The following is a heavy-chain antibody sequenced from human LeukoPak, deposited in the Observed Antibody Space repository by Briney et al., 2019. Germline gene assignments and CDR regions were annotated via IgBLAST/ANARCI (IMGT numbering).Heavy chain of an antibody. CDR1: GGSISSYY. J-gene: IGHJ4*02. V-gene: IGHV4-59*01. D-gene: IGHD2-21*02. Sequence: SETLFLTCTVSGGSISSYYWSWIRQPPGKGLEWIGYIYYSGSTNYNPSLKSRVTISVDTSKNQFSLKLSSVTAADTAVYYCARVLDGDPSWGFDYWGQGTLVTVSS. CDR2: IYYSGST. CDR3: ARVLDGDPSWGFDY.